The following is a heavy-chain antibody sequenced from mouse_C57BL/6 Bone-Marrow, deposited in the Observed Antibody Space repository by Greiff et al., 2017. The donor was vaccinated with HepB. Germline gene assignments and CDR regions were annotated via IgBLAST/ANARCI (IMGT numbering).Heavy chain of an antibody. J-gene: IGHJ4*01. Sequence: VQLQESGAELVRPGTSVKVSCKASGYAFTNYLIEWVKQRPGQGLEWIGVINPGSGGTNYNEKFKGKATLTADKSSSTAYMQLSSLTSEDSAVYFCAAYYYGSSSYAMDYWGQGTSVTVSS. V-gene: IGHV1-54*01. CDR2: INPGSGGT. CDR1: GYAFTNYL. CDR3: AAYYYGSSSYAMDY. D-gene: IGHD1-1*01.